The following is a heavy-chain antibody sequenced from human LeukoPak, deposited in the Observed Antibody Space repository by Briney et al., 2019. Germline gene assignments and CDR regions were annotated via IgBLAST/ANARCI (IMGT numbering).Heavy chain of an antibody. CDR1: GFTFSSYS. J-gene: IGHJ4*02. D-gene: IGHD3-9*01. Sequence: GGSLRLPCAASGFTFSSYSMNWVRQAPGKGLEWVSYISSSSSTIYYADSVKGRFTISRDNAKNSLYLQMNSLRAEDTAVYYCARSLPKYYDILTGYSDYWGQGTLVTVSS. CDR2: ISSSSSTI. CDR3: ARSLPKYYDILTGYSDY. V-gene: IGHV3-48*01.